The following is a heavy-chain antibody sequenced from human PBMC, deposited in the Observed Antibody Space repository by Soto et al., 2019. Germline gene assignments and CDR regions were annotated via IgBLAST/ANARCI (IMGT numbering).Heavy chain of an antibody. CDR3: SDAGYGDYGDC. CDR2: VSGGGIT. Sequence: GGSLRLSCAASGFIFRNYAMTWVRQAPGKGLEWVSSVSGGGITYYADSVKGRFTISRDNSKNMMYLQMDSLTAEDTAVYYCSDAGYGDYGDCWGQGTLVTVSS. V-gene: IGHV3-23*01. CDR1: GFIFRNYA. D-gene: IGHD4-17*01. J-gene: IGHJ4*02.